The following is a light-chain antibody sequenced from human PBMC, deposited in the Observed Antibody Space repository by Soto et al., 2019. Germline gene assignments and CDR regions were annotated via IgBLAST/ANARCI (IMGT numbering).Light chain of an antibody. V-gene: IGLV2-14*01. CDR2: EVS. Sequence: QSALTQPASVSGSPGQSITISCTGTSSDVGGYNYVSWYQQHPGKAPKLIIYEVSNRPSGVSNRFSGSKSGNTASLTISGLQAEDEADYYCNSYTGKAKVVFGTGTKLTVL. CDR1: SSDVGGYNY. CDR3: NSYTGKAKVV. J-gene: IGLJ1*01.